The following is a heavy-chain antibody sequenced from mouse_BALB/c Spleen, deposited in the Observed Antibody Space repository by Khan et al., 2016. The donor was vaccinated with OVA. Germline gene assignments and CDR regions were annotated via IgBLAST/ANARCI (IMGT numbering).Heavy chain of an antibody. CDR2: ISYSGRT. CDR1: GYSITSDYA. CDR3: ARSVTRTTVVATDFDY. J-gene: IGHJ2*01. Sequence: VQLKESGPGLMNPSQSLSLTCTVTGYSITSDYAWNWIRQFPGNKLEWMGYISYSGRTSYNPSLKSRISITRDTSKNQVFLQLNSLTTEDTASCFCARSVTRTTVVATDFDYWGQGTTLTVSS. D-gene: IGHD1-1*01. V-gene: IGHV3-2*02.